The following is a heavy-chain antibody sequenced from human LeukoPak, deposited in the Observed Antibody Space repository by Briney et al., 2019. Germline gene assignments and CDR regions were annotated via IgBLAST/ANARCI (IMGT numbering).Heavy chain of an antibody. CDR3: AREKLSSNWFDP. CDR1: GYTFTGYY. Sequence: ASVKVSCKASGYTFTGYYMHWVRQAPGQGLGWMGWINPNSGGTNYAQKFQGRVTMTRDTSISTAYMELSRLRSDDTAVYYRAREKLSSNWFDPWGQGTLVTVSS. D-gene: IGHD1-1*01. V-gene: IGHV1-2*02. CDR2: INPNSGGT. J-gene: IGHJ5*02.